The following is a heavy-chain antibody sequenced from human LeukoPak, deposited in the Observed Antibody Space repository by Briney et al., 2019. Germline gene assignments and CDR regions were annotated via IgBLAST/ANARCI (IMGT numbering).Heavy chain of an antibody. V-gene: IGHV1-69*13. CDR1: GGTFSSCA. CDR3: ASGGGGHCSGGSCFYYFDY. Sequence: SVKVSCKASGGTFSSCAISWVRQAPGQGLEWMGGIIPIFGTANYAQKFQGRVTITADESTSTAYMELSSLRSEDTAVYYCASGGGGHCSGGSCFYYFDYWGQGTLVTVSS. D-gene: IGHD2-15*01. CDR2: IIPIFGTA. J-gene: IGHJ4*02.